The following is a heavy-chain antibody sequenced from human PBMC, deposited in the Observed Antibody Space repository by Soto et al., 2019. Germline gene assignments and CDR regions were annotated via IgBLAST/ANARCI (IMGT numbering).Heavy chain of an antibody. D-gene: IGHD1-1*01. Sequence: QVHLVQSGAEVKKPGASVKVSCKGSGYAFTTYGITWVRQAPGQGLEWMGWISAHNGNTNYAQKLEGRVSVTRDTSTSTAYMELRSLRSDDTAVYYCARGRYGDYWGQGALVTVSS. CDR2: ISAHNGNT. CDR1: GYAFTTYG. CDR3: ARGRYGDY. J-gene: IGHJ4*02. V-gene: IGHV1-18*01.